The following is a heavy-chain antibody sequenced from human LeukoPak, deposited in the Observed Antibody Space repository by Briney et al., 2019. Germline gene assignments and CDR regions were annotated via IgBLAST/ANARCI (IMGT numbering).Heavy chain of an antibody. CDR1: GGSISSGGYY. CDR2: IYYSGST. J-gene: IGHJ4*02. V-gene: IGHV4-31*03. Sequence: PSETLSLTCTVSGGSISSGGYYWSWIRQHPGKGLEWIGYIYYSGSTYYNPSLKSRITISVDTSKNQFSLKLSSVTAADTAVYYCARGFAGSSTSYAYPFGYWGQRTLVTVSS. CDR3: ARGFAGSSTSYAYPFGY. D-gene: IGHD2-2*01.